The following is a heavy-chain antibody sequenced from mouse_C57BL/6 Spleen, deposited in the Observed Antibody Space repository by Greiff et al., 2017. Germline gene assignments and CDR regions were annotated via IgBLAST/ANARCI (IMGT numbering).Heavy chain of an antibody. CDR1: GFTFSSYG. D-gene: IGHD2-4*01. J-gene: IGHJ1*03. CDR2: ISSGGSYT. Sequence: EVQGVESGGDLVKPGGSLKLSCAASGFTFSSYGMSWVRQTPDKRLEWVATISSGGSYTYYPDSVKGRFTISRDNAKNTLYLQMSSLKSEDTAMYYCARQGYDYDRYFDVWGTGTTVTVSS. V-gene: IGHV5-6*01. CDR3: ARQGYDYDRYFDV.